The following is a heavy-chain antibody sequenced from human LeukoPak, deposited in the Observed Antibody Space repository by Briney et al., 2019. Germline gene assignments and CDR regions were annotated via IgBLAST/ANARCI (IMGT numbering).Heavy chain of an antibody. V-gene: IGHV4-39*01. CDR1: GGSISSSSYY. CDR3: PRAEYYYVSSGYYSFDYFDY. J-gene: IGHJ4*02. D-gene: IGHD3-22*01. CDR2: INYSGST. Sequence: SETLSLTCTVSGGSISSSSYYWGWIRQPPGKGLEWIGRINYSGSTYYNPSLKSRVTISVDTSKNQFSLKLSSVTAADTAVYYCPRAEYYYVSSGYYSFDYFDYWGQGPLVTVSS.